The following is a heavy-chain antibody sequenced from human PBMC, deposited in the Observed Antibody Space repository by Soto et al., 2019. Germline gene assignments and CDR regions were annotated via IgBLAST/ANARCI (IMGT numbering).Heavy chain of an antibody. CDR2: ISYDGSNK. CDR3: AKEGGGGAYHSGYEGY. Sequence: QVQLVESGGGVVQPGRSLRLSCAASGFTFSSYGMHWVRQAPGKGLEWVAVISYDGSNKYYADSVKGRFTISRDNSKNTLYLQMNSLRAEDTAVYYCAKEGGGGAYHSGYEGYWGQGTLVTVSS. D-gene: IGHD2-21*01. J-gene: IGHJ4*02. CDR1: GFTFSSYG. V-gene: IGHV3-30*18.